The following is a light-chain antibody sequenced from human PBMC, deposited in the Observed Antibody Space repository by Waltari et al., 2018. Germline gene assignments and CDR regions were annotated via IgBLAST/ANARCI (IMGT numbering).Light chain of an antibody. Sequence: DVVMTQSPDSLAVSLGERATINCKSTQSVSYSPDNKNYLAWFQQKPGQPPKLLIYWASTRESGVPNRFTGSGSGTDFTLTINSLKAEDVAVYYCQQYYIAPWTFGQGSKVEIK. CDR2: WAS. CDR1: QSVSYSPDNKNY. CDR3: QQYYIAPWT. V-gene: IGKV4-1*01. J-gene: IGKJ1*01.